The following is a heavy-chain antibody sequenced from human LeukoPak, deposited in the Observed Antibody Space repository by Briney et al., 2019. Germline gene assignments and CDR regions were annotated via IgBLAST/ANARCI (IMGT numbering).Heavy chain of an antibody. CDR3: AKGQWLMRWGHDSFDI. Sequence: GRSLRLSCAASGFTFDDYAMHWVRQAPGKGLEWVSGISWNSGTIGYADSVKGRFTISRDNAKKSLYLQLNSLRAEDTALYYCAKGQWLMRWGHDSFDIWGQGTKVTVSS. D-gene: IGHD6-19*01. CDR1: GFTFDDYA. CDR2: ISWNSGTI. V-gene: IGHV3-9*01. J-gene: IGHJ3*02.